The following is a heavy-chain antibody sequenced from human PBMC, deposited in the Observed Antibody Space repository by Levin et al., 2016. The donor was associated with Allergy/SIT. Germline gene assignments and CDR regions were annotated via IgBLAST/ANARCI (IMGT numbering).Heavy chain of an antibody. CDR1: GFTFSSYD. V-gene: IGHV3-13*01. J-gene: IGHJ4*02. Sequence: GGSLRLSCAASGFTFSSYDMHWVRQATGKGLEWVSAIGTAGDTYYPGSVKGRFTISRENAKNSLYLQMNSLRAGDTAVYYCARGLPLHYDSSGYYYVFDYWGQGTLVTVSS. CDR3: ARGLPLHYDSSGYYYVFDY. CDR2: IGTAGDT. D-gene: IGHD3-22*01.